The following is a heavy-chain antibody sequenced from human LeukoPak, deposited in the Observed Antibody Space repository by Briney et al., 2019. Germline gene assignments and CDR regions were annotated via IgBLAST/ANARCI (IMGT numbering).Heavy chain of an antibody. Sequence: ASVKVSCKASGYTFTSYDINWVRQATGQGLEWMGWMNPNSGNTGYAQKFQGRVTMTRNTSISTAYMGLSSLRSEDTAVYYCARGDYPTYYYYGMDVWGQGTTVTVSS. V-gene: IGHV1-8*01. CDR2: MNPNSGNT. D-gene: IGHD4/OR15-4a*01. CDR1: GYTFTSYD. CDR3: ARGDYPTYYYYGMDV. J-gene: IGHJ6*02.